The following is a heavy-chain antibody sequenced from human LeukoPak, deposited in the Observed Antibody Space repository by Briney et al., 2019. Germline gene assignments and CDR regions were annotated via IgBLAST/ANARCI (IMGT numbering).Heavy chain of an antibody. CDR1: GGSISSGGYY. Sequence: SETLSLTCTVSGGSISSGGYYWSWIRQHPGKGLEWIGYIYYSGSTYYNPSLKSRVTISVDTSKNQFSLKLSSVTAADTAVYYCARDGVLGGLFVWDYWGQGTLVTVSS. J-gene: IGHJ4*02. V-gene: IGHV4-31*03. D-gene: IGHD3-16*01. CDR3: ARDGVLGGLFVWDY. CDR2: IYYSGST.